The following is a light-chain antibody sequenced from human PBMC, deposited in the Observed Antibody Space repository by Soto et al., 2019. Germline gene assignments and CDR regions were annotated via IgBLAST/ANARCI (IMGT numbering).Light chain of an antibody. CDR1: SSDVGGYNF. CDR2: NVY. V-gene: IGLV2-14*03. Sequence: ALTQPASVSGSPGQSITISCTGTSSDVGGYNFVSWYQQHPGKAPKLMLYNVYDRPSGISHRFSGSRSGNTASLTISGLQAEDEAHYYCNSYTSSSTLVFGGGTKVTVL. CDR3: NSYTSSSTLV. J-gene: IGLJ2*01.